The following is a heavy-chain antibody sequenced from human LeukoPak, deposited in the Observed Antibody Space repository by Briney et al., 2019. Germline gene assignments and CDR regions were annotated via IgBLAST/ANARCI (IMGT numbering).Heavy chain of an antibody. Sequence: SQTLSLTCTVSGGSISSRDYYWSWIRQPPGKGLEWIGYIYYSGSTYYNPSLKSRVTISVDTSKNQFSLKLSSVTAADTAVYYCARGPYSSSLEDYWGQGTLVTVSS. CDR2: IYYSGST. J-gene: IGHJ4*02. CDR3: ARGPYSSSLEDY. CDR1: GGSISSRDYY. D-gene: IGHD6-13*01. V-gene: IGHV4-30-4*01.